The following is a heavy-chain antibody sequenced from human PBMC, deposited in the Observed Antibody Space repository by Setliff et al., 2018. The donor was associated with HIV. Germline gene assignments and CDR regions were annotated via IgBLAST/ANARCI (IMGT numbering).Heavy chain of an antibody. D-gene: IGHD3-10*01. V-gene: IGHV4-39*01. J-gene: IGHJ2*01. CDR1: GGSISNSRYY. CDR3: AAGLWFGEFSLWQYWHFDL. CDR2: IYYSGST. Sequence: SETLSLTCTVSGGSISNSRYYWSWIRQPPGKGLEWIGSIYYSGSTYYNPSLKSRVTISVDTSKNQFSLELTSVTAADTAVYYCAAGLWFGEFSLWQYWHFDLWGRGTLVTVSS.